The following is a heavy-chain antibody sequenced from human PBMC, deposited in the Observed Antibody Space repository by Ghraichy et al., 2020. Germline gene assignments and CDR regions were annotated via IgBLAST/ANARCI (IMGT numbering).Heavy chain of an antibody. V-gene: IGHV3-74*01. D-gene: IGHD6-25*01. Sequence: RGSLRLSCAASGFTFSSYWMHWVRQAPGKGLVWVSRINSDGSSTSYADSVKGRFTISRDNAKNTLYLQMNSLRAEDTAVYYCARGPEVYSSGEYNWFDPWGQGTLVTVSS. CDR3: ARGPEVYSSGEYNWFDP. CDR2: INSDGSST. CDR1: GFTFSSYW. J-gene: IGHJ5*02.